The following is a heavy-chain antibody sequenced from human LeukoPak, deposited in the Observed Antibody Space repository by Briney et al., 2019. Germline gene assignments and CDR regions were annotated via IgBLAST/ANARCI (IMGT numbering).Heavy chain of an antibody. J-gene: IGHJ4*02. CDR3: TTGRSRGRLDY. CDR1: GFTFSNAW. V-gene: IGHV3-15*01. Sequence: GGSLRLSCAASGFTFSNAWMSWVRQAPEKGLEWVGRIKSKTDGGTTDYAAPVKGRFTTSRDDSKNTLYLQMNSLKTEDTAVYYCTTGRSRGRLDYWGQGTLVTVSS. CDR2: IKSKTDGGTT.